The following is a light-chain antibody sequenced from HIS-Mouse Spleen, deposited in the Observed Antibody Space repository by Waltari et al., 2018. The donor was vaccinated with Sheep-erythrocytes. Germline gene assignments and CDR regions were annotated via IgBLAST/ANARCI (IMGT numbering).Light chain of an antibody. Sequence: QSALTQPPSASGSPGQSVTISCTGTSSDVGGYNYVSWYQQYPGKAPKLMIYDVSKRPPGVPDRFSGSKSGNTASLTISGLQAEDEADYYCCSYAGSYNHVFATGTKVTVL. CDR2: DVS. V-gene: IGLV2-11*01. CDR1: SSDVGGYNY. CDR3: CSYAGSYNHV. J-gene: IGLJ1*01.